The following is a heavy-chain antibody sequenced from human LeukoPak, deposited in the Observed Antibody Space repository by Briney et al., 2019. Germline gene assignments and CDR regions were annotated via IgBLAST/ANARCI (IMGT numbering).Heavy chain of an antibody. J-gene: IGHJ5*02. CDR1: GYTFTGYY. Sequence: ASVKVSCKASGYTFTGYYMHWVRQAPGQGLEWMGWINPNSGGTNYAQKFQGRVTMTTDTSTSTAYMELRSLRSDDTAVYYCARLRISDYDILTGYYSNWFDPWGQGTLVTASS. V-gene: IGHV1-2*02. D-gene: IGHD3-9*01. CDR3: ARLRISDYDILTGYYSNWFDP. CDR2: INPNSGGT.